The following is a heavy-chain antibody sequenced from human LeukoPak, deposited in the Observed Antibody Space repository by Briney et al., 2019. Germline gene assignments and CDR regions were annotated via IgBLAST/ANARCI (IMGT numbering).Heavy chain of an antibody. CDR1: GFTFDDYA. CDR3: AKGITGAGGY. CDR2: ISWNSGSI. D-gene: IGHD1-1*01. J-gene: IGHJ4*02. Sequence: PGGSLRLSCAASGFTFDDYAMHWVRQAPGKGLEWVSGISWNSGSIGYADSVKGRFTISRDNAKNSLYLQMNSLRAEDAALYYCAKGITGAGGYWGQGTLVTVSS. V-gene: IGHV3-9*01.